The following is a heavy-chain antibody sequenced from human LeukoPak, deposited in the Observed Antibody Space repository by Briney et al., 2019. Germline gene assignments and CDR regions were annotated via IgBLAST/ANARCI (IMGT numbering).Heavy chain of an antibody. CDR1: GYSISSGYY. V-gene: IGHV4-38-2*01. J-gene: IGHJ6*03. Sequence: PSETLSLTCAVSGYSISSGYYWGWIRQPPGQGLEWIGSIFHSGTTYYNPSLKSRVTISVDTSKNQFSLKVSSVTAADTAVYYCARTLYCSSTSCYSQYYYYYYMDVWGKGATVTVSS. D-gene: IGHD2-2*02. CDR3: ARTLYCSSTSCYSQYYYYYYMDV. CDR2: IFHSGTT.